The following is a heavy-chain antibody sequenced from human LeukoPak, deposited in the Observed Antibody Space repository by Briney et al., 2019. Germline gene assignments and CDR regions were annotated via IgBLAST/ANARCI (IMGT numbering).Heavy chain of an antibody. Sequence: GGSLRLSCAASGFTVSSNYMTWVRQAPGKGLEWVSIIYSGGSTYYADSVKGRFTISRDNSKNTLYLQMNSLRAEDTAVYYCAKDLKQWLAEPRYYFDYWGQGTLVTVSS. CDR1: GFTVSSNY. CDR2: IYSGGST. D-gene: IGHD6-19*01. J-gene: IGHJ4*02. CDR3: AKDLKQWLAEPRYYFDY. V-gene: IGHV3-53*01.